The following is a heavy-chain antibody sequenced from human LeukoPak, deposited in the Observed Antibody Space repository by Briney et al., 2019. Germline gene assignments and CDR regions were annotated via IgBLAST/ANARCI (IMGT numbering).Heavy chain of an antibody. D-gene: IGHD3-10*01. Sequence: ASVKVSCKASGGTFSSYAISWVRQAPGQGLEWMGGIIPIFGTANYAQKFQGRVTITADKSTSTAYMELSSLRSEDTAVYYCASARGYYYGSGSYTWFDPWGQGTLVTVSS. CDR3: ASARGYYYGSGSYTWFDP. CDR2: IIPIFGTA. J-gene: IGHJ5*02. V-gene: IGHV1-69*06. CDR1: GGTFSSYA.